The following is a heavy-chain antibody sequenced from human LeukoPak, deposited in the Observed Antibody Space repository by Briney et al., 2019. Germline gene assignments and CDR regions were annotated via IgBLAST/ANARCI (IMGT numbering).Heavy chain of an antibody. CDR1: GSTFSSYA. CDR3: AKDPHYDFWGGYYYYMDV. Sequence: GGSLRLSCAAPGSTFSSYAMSWVRQAPGKGLEWVSAISGSGGSTYYADSVKGRFTISRDNSKNTLYLQMNSLRAEDTAVYYCAKDPHYDFWGGYYYYMDVWGKGTTVTVSS. D-gene: IGHD3-3*01. J-gene: IGHJ6*03. CDR2: ISGSGGST. V-gene: IGHV3-23*01.